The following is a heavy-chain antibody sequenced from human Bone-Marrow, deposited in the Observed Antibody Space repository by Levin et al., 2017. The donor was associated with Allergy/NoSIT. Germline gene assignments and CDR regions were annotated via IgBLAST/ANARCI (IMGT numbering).Heavy chain of an antibody. Sequence: GESLKISCAASGFTFSDYYMSWIRQAPGKGLEWVSYISSSGSTIYYADSVKGRFTISRDNAKNSLYLQMNSLRAEDTAVYYCARGEYYDYVWGSLGYWGQGTLVTVSS. J-gene: IGHJ4*02. CDR1: GFTFSDYY. V-gene: IGHV3-11*01. D-gene: IGHD3-16*01. CDR3: ARGEYYDYVWGSLGY. CDR2: ISSSGSTI.